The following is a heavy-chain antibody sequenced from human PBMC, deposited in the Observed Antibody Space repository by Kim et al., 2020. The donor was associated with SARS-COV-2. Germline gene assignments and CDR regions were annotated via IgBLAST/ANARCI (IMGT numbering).Heavy chain of an antibody. J-gene: IGHJ4*02. D-gene: IGHD6-13*01. Sequence: SRKCRFTISRDNSKNTMYLQMNSLRAEDTAVYYCAKVGGLAAVVANWNDYWGQGTLVTVSS. V-gene: IGHV3-23*03. CDR3: AKVGGLAAVVANWNDY.